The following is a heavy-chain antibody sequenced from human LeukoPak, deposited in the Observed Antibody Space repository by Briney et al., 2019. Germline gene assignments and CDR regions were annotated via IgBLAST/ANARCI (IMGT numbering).Heavy chain of an antibody. CDR3: ARATYGGGMDV. Sequence: SETLSLTCAVSGGSISSGGYSWSWIRQPPGKGLEWIGYIYHSGSTYYNPSLKSRVTISVDRSKNQFSLKLSSVTAADTAVYYCARATYGGGMDVRGQGTTITVSS. V-gene: IGHV4-30-2*01. CDR2: IYHSGST. D-gene: IGHD3-10*01. CDR1: GGSISSGGYS. J-gene: IGHJ6*02.